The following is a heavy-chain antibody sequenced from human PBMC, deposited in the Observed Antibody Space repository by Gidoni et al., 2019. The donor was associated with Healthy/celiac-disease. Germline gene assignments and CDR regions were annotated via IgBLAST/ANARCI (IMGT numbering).Heavy chain of an antibody. Sequence: EVQLVESGGGLVQPGGSLRLSCAASGFTFSSYSMNWVRQAPGKGLEGVSYISSSSSTIYYADSVKGRFTISRDNAKNSLYLQRNSLRDEDTAVYYCARRGRGLFGVAKYYFDYWGQGTLVTVSS. D-gene: IGHD3-3*01. CDR3: ARRGRGLFGVAKYYFDY. V-gene: IGHV3-48*02. CDR1: GFTFSSYS. J-gene: IGHJ4*02. CDR2: ISSSSSTI.